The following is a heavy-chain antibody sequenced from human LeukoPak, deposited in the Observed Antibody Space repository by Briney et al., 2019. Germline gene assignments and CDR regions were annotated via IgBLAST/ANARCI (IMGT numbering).Heavy chain of an antibody. CDR3: ARVRGRGYNWFDP. Sequence: NASETLSLTCTVSGGSISSYYWGWIRQPAGKGLEWIGRIYSSGSTNYNSSLKSRVTMSVDTSKNQFSLKLNSVTAADTAVYYCARVRGRGYNWFDPWGQGTLVTVSS. CDR2: IYSSGST. CDR1: GGSISSYY. V-gene: IGHV4-4*07. J-gene: IGHJ5*02. D-gene: IGHD3-10*01.